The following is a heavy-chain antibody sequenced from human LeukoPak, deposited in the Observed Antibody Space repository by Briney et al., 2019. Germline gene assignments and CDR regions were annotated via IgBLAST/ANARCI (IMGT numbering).Heavy chain of an antibody. J-gene: IGHJ4*02. D-gene: IGHD2-2*01. CDR2: ISSSSSYI. Sequence: GGSLRLSCAASGFTFSSYSMNWVRQAPGKGLEWVSSISSSSSYIYYADSVKGRFTISRDNAKNSLYLQMNSLRAEDTAVYYCSKWKAIVLVPAARGPIDYWGQGTLVTVSS. V-gene: IGHV3-21*04. CDR1: GFTFSSYS. CDR3: SKWKAIVLVPAARGPIDY.